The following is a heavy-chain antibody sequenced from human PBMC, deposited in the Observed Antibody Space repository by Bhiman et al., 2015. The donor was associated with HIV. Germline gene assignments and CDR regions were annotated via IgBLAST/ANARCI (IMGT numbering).Heavy chain of an antibody. CDR1: GFTFSTYG. CDR2: ISYDGSNK. D-gene: IGHD2-21*01. J-gene: IGHJ4*02. CDR3: ARVWSTLLDY. V-gene: IGHV3-30*03. Sequence: QVQLVESGGGVVQPGRSLRLSCAASGFTFSTYGMHWVRQAPGKGLEWVAVISYDGSNKYYADSVKGRFTISRDNAKNSLYLQMNSLRAEDTAVYYCARVWSTLLDYWGQGTLVTVSS.